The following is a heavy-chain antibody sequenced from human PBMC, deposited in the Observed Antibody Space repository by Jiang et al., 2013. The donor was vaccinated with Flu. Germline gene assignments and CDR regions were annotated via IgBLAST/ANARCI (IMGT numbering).Heavy chain of an antibody. CDR2: ISGSGGST. CDR3: AKLSSYNYYDSSGYYPNNNWFDP. CDR1: GFTFSSYA. D-gene: IGHD3-22*01. Sequence: VQLVESGGGLVQPGGSLRLSCAASGFTFSSYAMSWVRQAPGKGLEWVSAISGSGGSTYYADSVKGRFTISRDNSKNTLYLQMNSLRAEDTAVYYCAKLSSYNYYDSSGYYPNNNWFDPWGQGTLVTVSS. J-gene: IGHJ5*02. V-gene: IGHV3-23*04.